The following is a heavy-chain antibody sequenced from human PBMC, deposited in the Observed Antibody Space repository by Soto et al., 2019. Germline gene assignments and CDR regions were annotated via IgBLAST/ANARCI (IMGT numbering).Heavy chain of an antibody. J-gene: IGHJ6*02. CDR1: GFTFSSYA. V-gene: IGHV3-30-3*01. CDR3: ARDQRIRRYSGYDYYYYGMDV. CDR2: ISYDGSNK. D-gene: IGHD5-12*01. Sequence: LRLSCAASGFTFSSYAMHWVRQAPGKGLEWVAVISYDGSNKYYADSVKGRFTISRDNSKNTLYLQMNSLRAEDTAVYYCARDQRIRRYSGYDYYYYGMDVWGQGTTVTVSS.